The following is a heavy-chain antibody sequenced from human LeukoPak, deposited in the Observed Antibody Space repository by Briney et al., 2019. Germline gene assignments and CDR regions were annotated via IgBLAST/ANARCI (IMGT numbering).Heavy chain of an antibody. Sequence: SETLSPTCAVSGGSISSGGYSWSWIRQPPGKGLEWIGYIYHSGSTYYNPSLKSRVTISVDRSKNQFSLKLSSVTAADTAVYYCARALLTHNSSHLYYYYGMDVWGQGTTVTVSS. J-gene: IGHJ6*02. CDR1: GGSISSGGYS. V-gene: IGHV4-30-2*01. D-gene: IGHD1-1*01. CDR2: IYHSGST. CDR3: ARALLTHNSSHLYYYYGMDV.